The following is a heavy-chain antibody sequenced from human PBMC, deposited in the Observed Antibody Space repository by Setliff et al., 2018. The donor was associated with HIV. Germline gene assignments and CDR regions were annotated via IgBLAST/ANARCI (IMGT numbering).Heavy chain of an antibody. CDR3: ARVVKGYNWNYFDY. CDR2: IFYTGCT. J-gene: IGHJ4*02. Sequence: SETLSLTCTVSGDSISSSTYYWGWIRQPPGRGLEWIGSIFYTGCTYYSPSLESRVTMSVDTSKNQFSLRVRSVTAADTAVYYCARVVKGYNWNYFDYWGQGTLVTVSS. D-gene: IGHD1-20*01. V-gene: IGHV4-39*07. CDR1: GDSISSSTYY.